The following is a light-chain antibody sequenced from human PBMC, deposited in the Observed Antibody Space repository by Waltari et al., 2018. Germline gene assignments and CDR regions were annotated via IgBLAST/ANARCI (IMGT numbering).Light chain of an antibody. CDR3: QQRSNWPWT. CDR2: DAS. Sequence: EIVLTQSPATLSLSPGEIATLSCRASQSVSSYLAWYQQKPGQAPRLLIYDASNRATGIPARFSGSGSGTDFTLTISSLETEDFAVYYCQQRSNWPWTFGQGTKVEIK. V-gene: IGKV3-11*01. CDR1: QSVSSY. J-gene: IGKJ1*01.